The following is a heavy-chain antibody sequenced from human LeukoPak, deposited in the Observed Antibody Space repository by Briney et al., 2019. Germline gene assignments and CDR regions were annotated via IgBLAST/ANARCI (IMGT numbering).Heavy chain of an antibody. D-gene: IGHD3-3*01. CDR1: GLTFSSYA. CDR3: AKHYGFWSGSRRPSYFDY. V-gene: IGHV3-23*01. CDR2: ISGSGGST. J-gene: IGHJ4*02. Sequence: GGSLRLSCAASGLTFSSYAMSWVRQAPGKGLEWVSGISGSGGSTYYADSVKGRFTISRDKSKNTLYLQMNSLRAEDTAIYYCAKHYGFWSGSRRPSYFDYWGQGTLVTVSS.